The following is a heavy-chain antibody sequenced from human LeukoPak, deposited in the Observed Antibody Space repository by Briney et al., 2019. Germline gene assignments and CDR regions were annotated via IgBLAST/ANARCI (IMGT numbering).Heavy chain of an antibody. D-gene: IGHD1-20*01. Sequence: SDTLSLTCTVSGHSFRIYFWSWIRHPPGKGLEWISCIYYTWYTKYNPSLKSRATISVHTSTNQFSLQLSCVRAADTALYDCARGSTYNWNLFDRWGEGTLVSVSS. CDR2: IYYTWYT. J-gene: IGHJ4*02. CDR3: ARGSTYNWNLFDR. V-gene: IGHV4-59*07. CDR1: GHSFRIYF.